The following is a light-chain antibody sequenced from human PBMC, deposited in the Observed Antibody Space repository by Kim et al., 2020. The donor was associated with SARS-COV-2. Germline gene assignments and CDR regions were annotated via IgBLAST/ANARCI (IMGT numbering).Light chain of an antibody. V-gene: IGKV1-39*01. Sequence: GGGRVPLSWRARSNINGLLSWDAQEPRKGPKLLIYAASSLQSGVPSRFSGSGSGTDFTLTISSLQPEDFATYSCHQSYITPPTFGQGTKVDIK. CDR3: HQSYITPPT. J-gene: IGKJ1*01. CDR2: AAS. CDR1: SNINGL.